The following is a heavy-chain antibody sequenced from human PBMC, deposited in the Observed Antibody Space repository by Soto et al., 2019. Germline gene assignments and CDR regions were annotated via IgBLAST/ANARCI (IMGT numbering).Heavy chain of an antibody. V-gene: IGHV4-59*01. J-gene: IGHJ6*02. CDR1: GGSISSYY. D-gene: IGHD3-9*01. CDR3: ARGDVLRYFDWLKSPYYYGMDV. CDR2: IYYSGST. Sequence: PPETLSLTCTVSGGSISSYYWSWIRQPPGKGLEWIGYIYYSGSTNYNPSLKSRVTISVDTSKNQFSLKLSSVTAADTAVYYCARGDVLRYFDWLKSPYYYGMDVWGQGTTVTVSS.